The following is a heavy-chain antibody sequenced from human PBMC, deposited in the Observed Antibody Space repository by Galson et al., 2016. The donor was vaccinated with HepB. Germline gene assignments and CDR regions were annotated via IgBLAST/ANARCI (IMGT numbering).Heavy chain of an antibody. J-gene: IGHJ6*02. D-gene: IGHD2-2*01. CDR2: IYPDDSDT. CDR1: GYSFTSYW. V-gene: IGHV5-51*01. CDR3: ARHLSSLSPSRAMDV. Sequence: QSGAEVKKPGESLKISCKGSGYSFTSYWIGWVRRMPGKGLEWMGIIYPDDSDTTYSPSFQGQVTISADKSISTAYLQWNSLKASDTAMYYCARHLSSLSPSRAMDVWGQGTTVTVSS.